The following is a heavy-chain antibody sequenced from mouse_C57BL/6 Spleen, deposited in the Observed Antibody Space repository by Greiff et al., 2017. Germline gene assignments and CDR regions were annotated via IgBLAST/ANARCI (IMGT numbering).Heavy chain of an antibody. J-gene: IGHJ4*01. Sequence: VQLKESGPGLVKPSQSLSLTCSVTGYSITSGYYWTWIRQFPGNKLEWMGYISYDGSNNYNPSLKNRISITRDTSKNQFFLKLNSVTTEDTATYYCAREGSYYGSSSYAMDYWGQGTSVTVSS. CDR2: ISYDGSN. CDR1: GYSITSGYY. CDR3: AREGSYYGSSSYAMDY. D-gene: IGHD1-1*01. V-gene: IGHV3-6*01.